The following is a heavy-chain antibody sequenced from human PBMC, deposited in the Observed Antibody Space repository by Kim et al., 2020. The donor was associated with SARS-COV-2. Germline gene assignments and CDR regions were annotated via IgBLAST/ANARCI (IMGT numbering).Heavy chain of an antibody. Sequence: GESLKISCKGSGYSFTSYWIGWVRQMPGKGLEWMGIIYPGDSDTRYSPSFQGQVTISADKSISTAYLQWSSLKALDTAMYYCARHVGYYYYYMDVWGKGTTVTVSS. J-gene: IGHJ6*03. CDR3: ARHVGYYYYYMDV. V-gene: IGHV5-51*01. D-gene: IGHD2-15*01. CDR1: GYSFTSYW. CDR2: IYPGDSDT.